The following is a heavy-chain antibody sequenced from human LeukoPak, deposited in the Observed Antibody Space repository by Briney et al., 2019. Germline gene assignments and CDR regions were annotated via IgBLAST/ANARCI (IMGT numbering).Heavy chain of an antibody. V-gene: IGHV5-51*01. CDR3: ARAPSLVRGVRFDY. J-gene: IGHJ4*02. Sequence: GESLKISCKGSGYSFTNYWIGWVRQMPGKGLERMGIIFPRDSDTRYSPSFQGQVTISADRSISTAYLQWSSLKASDTAMYYCARAPSLVRGVRFDYWGQGTLVTVSS. D-gene: IGHD3-10*01. CDR2: IFPRDSDT. CDR1: GYSFTNYW.